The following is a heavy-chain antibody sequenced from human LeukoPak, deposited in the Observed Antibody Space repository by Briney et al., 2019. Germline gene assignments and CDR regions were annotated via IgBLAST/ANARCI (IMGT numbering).Heavy chain of an antibody. CDR3: ARGVYGDEYNNWFDP. D-gene: IGHD4-17*01. V-gene: IGHV4-31*03. J-gene: IGHJ5*02. Sequence: SQTLSLTCTVSGGSISSGGSYWSWIRQHPGKGLEWIGYIYYSGSTYYNPSLKSRVTISVDTSKNQFSLKLSSVTAADTAVYYCARGVYGDEYNNWFDPWGQGTLVTVSS. CDR2: IYYSGST. CDR1: GGSISSGGSY.